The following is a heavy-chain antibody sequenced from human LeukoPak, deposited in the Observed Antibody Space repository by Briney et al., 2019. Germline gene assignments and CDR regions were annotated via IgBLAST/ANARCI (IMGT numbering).Heavy chain of an antibody. CDR3: ARSPQYTDAFDI. CDR2: ISYDGSNK. D-gene: IGHD5-18*01. Sequence: GGSLRLSCAASGFTFSSYAMHWVRQAPGKGLEWVAVISYDGSNKYYADSVKGRFTISRDNSENTLYLQMNSLRAEDTAVYYCARSPQYTDAFDIWGQGTMVTVSS. V-gene: IGHV3-30-3*01. CDR1: GFTFSSYA. J-gene: IGHJ3*02.